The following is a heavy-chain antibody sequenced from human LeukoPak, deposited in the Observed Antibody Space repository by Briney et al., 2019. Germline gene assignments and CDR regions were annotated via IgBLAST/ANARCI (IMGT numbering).Heavy chain of an antibody. Sequence: SETLSLTCAVYGGSFSGYYWSWIRQPPGKGLEWIGEINHSGSTNYNPSLKSRVTISVDTSKNQFSLKLSSVTAADTAVYYCARGPYFDWPHYYMDVWGKGTTVTVSS. CDR2: INHSGST. V-gene: IGHV4-34*01. D-gene: IGHD3-9*01. CDR1: GGSFSGYY. J-gene: IGHJ6*03. CDR3: ARGPYFDWPHYYMDV.